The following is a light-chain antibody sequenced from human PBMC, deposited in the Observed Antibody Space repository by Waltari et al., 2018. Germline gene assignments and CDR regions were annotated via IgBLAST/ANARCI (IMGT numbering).Light chain of an antibody. V-gene: IGKV3-15*01. J-gene: IGKJ4*01. CDR3: QQYNNWPPDLT. CDR2: GAS. CDR1: QSVSSN. Sequence: EIVMTQSPATLSVSPGERATLSCSASQSVSSNLAWYQQEPGQAPRLLIYGASTRATGIPARFSGSGSGTEFTLTISSMQSEDFAVYYCQQYNNWPPDLTFGGGTKVEIK.